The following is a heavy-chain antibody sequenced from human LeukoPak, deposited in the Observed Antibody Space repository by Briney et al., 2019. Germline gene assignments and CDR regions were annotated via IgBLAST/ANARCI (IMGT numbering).Heavy chain of an antibody. CDR2: INPYSGGT. CDR1: GYTFTGYY. V-gene: IGHV1-2*02. Sequence: PSVTVSCKASGYTFTGYYMHWVRQAPGQGREWMGWINPYSGGTNDAQKFQGRVTMTRDTSISTAYMELSRLRSDDAAVYYCAREGCSSTNCHAIGDDNWFDHWGQGTLVTVSS. D-gene: IGHD2-2*01. J-gene: IGHJ5*02. CDR3: AREGCSSTNCHAIGDDNWFDH.